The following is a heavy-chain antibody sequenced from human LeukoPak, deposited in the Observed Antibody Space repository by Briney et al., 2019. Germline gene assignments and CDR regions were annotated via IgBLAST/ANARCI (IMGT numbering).Heavy chain of an antibody. J-gene: IGHJ3*02. CDR2: IWYDVSNK. V-gene: IGHV3-33*01. D-gene: IGHD5-24*01. CDR1: GITFSSYG. Sequence: PGGSLRLSCKMSGSGITFSSYGMHWVRQAPGKGLEWVARIWYDVSNKYYADSVKGRFTISRDNSKNTPYLQMNSLRAEDTAVYYCARHKGDGYNPDAFDIWGQGTMVTVSS. CDR3: ARHKGDGYNPDAFDI.